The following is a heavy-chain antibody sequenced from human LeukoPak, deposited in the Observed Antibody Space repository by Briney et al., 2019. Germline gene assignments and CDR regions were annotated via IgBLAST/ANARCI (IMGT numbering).Heavy chain of an antibody. V-gene: IGHV4-59*02. D-gene: IGHD6-19*01. CDR2: IYASGGA. J-gene: IGHJ4*02. Sequence: PSETLSLTCAVSGGSVSGHYWDWIRQPPGKGLEWIGYIYASGGANYNPSLKSRVTISLDSSENRFSLKPTSVTAADTAVYYCAREAPGGSGWTYFDYWGQGSLVTVSS. CDR1: GGSVSGHY. CDR3: AREAPGGSGWTYFDY.